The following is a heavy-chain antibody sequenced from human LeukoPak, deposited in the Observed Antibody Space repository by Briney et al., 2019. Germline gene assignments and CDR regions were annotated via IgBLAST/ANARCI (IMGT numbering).Heavy chain of an antibody. Sequence: SETVSLTCTVSGGSISSYYWSWIRQPPGKGLESIGYIYYSGSTNYNPSLKSRVTISVDTSKNQFSLKLSSVTAADTAVYYCALEWELGKVDYWGQGTLVTVSS. CDR3: ALEWELGKVDY. CDR2: IYYSGST. J-gene: IGHJ4*02. CDR1: GGSISSYY. V-gene: IGHV4-59*01. D-gene: IGHD1-26*01.